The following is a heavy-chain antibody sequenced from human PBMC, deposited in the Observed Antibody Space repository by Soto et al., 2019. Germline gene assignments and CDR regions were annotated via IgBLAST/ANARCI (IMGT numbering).Heavy chain of an antibody. D-gene: IGHD3-10*01. J-gene: IGHJ4*02. V-gene: IGHV4-39*01. Sequence: QLQLQESGPGLVKASETLSLTCTVSGGSITSSSYYWGWIRQPPGKGLEWIATIYYSGSTYYNPSLKSRVTISVDTSKNQFSLKRRSVTAANTAMYYCATDGAYYGSGSYYFDYWGQGTLVTVSS. CDR1: GGSITSSSYY. CDR2: IYYSGST. CDR3: ATDGAYYGSGSYYFDY.